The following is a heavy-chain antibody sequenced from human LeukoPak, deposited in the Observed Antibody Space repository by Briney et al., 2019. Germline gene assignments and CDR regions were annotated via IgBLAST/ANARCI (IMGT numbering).Heavy chain of an antibody. V-gene: IGHV4-59*11. D-gene: IGHD3-22*01. CDR3: ARGGGVTYYDSTGYLWYFDY. J-gene: IGHJ4*02. CDR1: GRSISSHY. CDR2: IYYSWST. Sequence: PSETLPLTCTVWGRSISSHYWSWIRQPPFKVLAWIGFIYYSWSTKFNPSLKSRVTISVDTSKNQFSLKLSSVTAADTAVYYCARGGGVTYYDSTGYLWYFDYWGQGTLVTVSS.